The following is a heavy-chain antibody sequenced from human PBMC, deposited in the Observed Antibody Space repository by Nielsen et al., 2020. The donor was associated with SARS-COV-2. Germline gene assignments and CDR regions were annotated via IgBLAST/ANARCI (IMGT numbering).Heavy chain of an antibody. D-gene: IGHD4-17*01. V-gene: IGHV3-33*08. Sequence: GGSLRLSCAASGFIFSDYYMGWVRQAPGKGLEWVTVIYYDGNNKYYADSVKGRFTISRDNSKNTLYLQMNSLQAEDTAVYYCARESAYGDYTGGFDYWGQGTLVTVSS. CDR3: ARESAYGDYTGGFDY. CDR1: GFIFSDYY. CDR2: IYYDGNNK. J-gene: IGHJ4*02.